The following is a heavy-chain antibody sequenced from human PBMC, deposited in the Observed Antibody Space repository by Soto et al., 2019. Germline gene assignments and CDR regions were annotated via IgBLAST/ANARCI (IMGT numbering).Heavy chain of an antibody. D-gene: IGHD6-13*01. CDR2: ISVGGGSA. J-gene: IGHJ5*02. V-gene: IGHV3-23*01. Sequence: EVQLLQSGGHLVRPGGSLRLSCVASGFTFSDYVMTWVRQAPEKGLEWVSTISVGGGSAYYADTVKGRFAISRDNSKNTLYLQLNSLRAEHTAVNYCVKDRAQQLILGLGLDPWGQGTLVTVSS. CDR1: GFTFSDYV. CDR3: VKDRAQQLILGLGLDP.